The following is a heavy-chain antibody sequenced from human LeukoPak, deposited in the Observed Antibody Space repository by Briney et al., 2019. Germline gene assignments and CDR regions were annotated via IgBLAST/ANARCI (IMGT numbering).Heavy chain of an antibody. V-gene: IGHV4-34*01. D-gene: IGHD2-15*01. J-gene: IGHJ4*02. CDR2: INHSGST. CDR1: GGSFSGYY. Sequence: PSETLSLTCAVYGGSFSGYYWSWIRQPPGKGLEWIGEINHSGSTNYNPSLKSRVTISVDTSKNQFSLKLSSVTAADTAVCYCARLAGGSRRTEHASYYFDYWGQGTLVTVSS. CDR3: ARLAGGSRRTEHASYYFDY.